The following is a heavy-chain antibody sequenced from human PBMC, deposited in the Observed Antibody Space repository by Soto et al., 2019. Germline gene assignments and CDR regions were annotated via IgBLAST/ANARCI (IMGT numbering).Heavy chain of an antibody. CDR3: THSRCGGDCLQSYSSHYYYGMDV. CDR1: GFSLSTGGVG. J-gene: IGHJ6*02. D-gene: IGHD2-21*02. Sequence: QITLMESGPTLVKPTQTLTLTCTFSGFSLSTGGVGVGWIRQPPGKALEWLALIYWDDDKRYSPSLRSRLTITKVTSKNQVVLTMTNMDPVDTATYYCTHSRCGGDCLQSYSSHYYYGMDVWGQGTTVTVSS. CDR2: IYWDDDK. V-gene: IGHV2-5*02.